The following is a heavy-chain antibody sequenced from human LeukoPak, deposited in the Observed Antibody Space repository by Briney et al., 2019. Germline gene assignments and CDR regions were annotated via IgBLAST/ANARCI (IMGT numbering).Heavy chain of an antibody. CDR2: IRGSGVTT. J-gene: IGHJ4*02. CDR3: AKDAAANVDYPYYFDY. Sequence: PGGSLRLSCAASGFTFRGYGMSCVRQAPGKGLEWVSAIRGSGVTTYYADSGKGRFTISRDNSRPTLYLLMNSLRAEDTAVYYCAKDAAANVDYPYYFDYWGQGALVTVSS. V-gene: IGHV3-23*01. D-gene: IGHD4-11*01. CDR1: GFTFRGYG.